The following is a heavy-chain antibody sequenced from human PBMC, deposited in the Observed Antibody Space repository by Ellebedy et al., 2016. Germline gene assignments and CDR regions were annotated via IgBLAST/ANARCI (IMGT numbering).Heavy chain of an antibody. V-gene: IGHV1-46*01. CDR3: ARDSADSYDSSGLLDY. CDR1: GYTFTSYG. D-gene: IGHD3-22*01. J-gene: IGHJ4*02. Sequence: ASVKVSXKASGYTFTSYGISWMRQAPGQGLEWMGIINPSGGSTSYAQKFQGRVTMTRDTSTSTVYMELSSLRSEDTAVYYCARDSADSYDSSGLLDYWGQGTLVTVSS. CDR2: INPSGGST.